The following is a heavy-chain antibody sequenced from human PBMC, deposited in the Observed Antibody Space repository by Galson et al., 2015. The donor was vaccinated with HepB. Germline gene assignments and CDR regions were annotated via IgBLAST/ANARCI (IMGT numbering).Heavy chain of an antibody. CDR2: ISAYNGNT. CDR1: GYTFTSYG. Sequence: SVKVSCKASGYTFTSYGISWVRQAPGQGLEWMGWISAYNGNTNYAQKLQGRVTMTTDTSTSTAYMELRSLRSDDTAVYYCARDLRDYGGNFLFDYWGQGTLVTVSS. V-gene: IGHV1-18*01. CDR3: ARDLRDYGGNFLFDY. J-gene: IGHJ4*02. D-gene: IGHD4-23*01.